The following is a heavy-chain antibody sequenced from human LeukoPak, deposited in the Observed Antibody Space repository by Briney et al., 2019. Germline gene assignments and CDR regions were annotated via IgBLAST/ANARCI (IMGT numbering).Heavy chain of an antibody. D-gene: IGHD3-10*01. Sequence: SQTLSLTCAVSGGSISSGGYSWSWIRQPPGKGLEWIGYIYHSGSTYYNPSLKSRVTISVDRSKNQFSLKLSSVTAADTAVYYCARASPGMVRGVMVAAFDIWGQGTMVTVSS. J-gene: IGHJ3*02. CDR3: ARASPGMVRGVMVAAFDI. CDR1: GGSISSGGYS. V-gene: IGHV4-30-2*01. CDR2: IYHSGST.